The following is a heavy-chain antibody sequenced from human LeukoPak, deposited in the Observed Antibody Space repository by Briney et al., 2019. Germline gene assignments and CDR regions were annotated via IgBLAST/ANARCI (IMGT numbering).Heavy chain of an antibody. D-gene: IGHD6-13*01. CDR2: ISSSSTTI. CDR1: GFTLTTYN. V-gene: IGHV3-48*01. Sequence: PGGSLRRSCAASGFTLTTYNMNWVRQAPGKGLEWLSYISSSSTTIYHADSVKGRCTISRDNAKSTAFLEMNSLRAEDTAVYYCASGGGSWYYLDYWGQGTLVAVSS. J-gene: IGHJ4*02. CDR3: ASGGGSWYYLDY.